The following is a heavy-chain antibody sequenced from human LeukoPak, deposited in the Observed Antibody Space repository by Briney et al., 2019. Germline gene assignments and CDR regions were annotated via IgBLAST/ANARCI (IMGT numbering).Heavy chain of an antibody. V-gene: IGHV3-33*01. J-gene: IGHJ4*02. Sequence: EGSLKLSCAASGFTFSSYGMHWVRQAPGKGLEWVAVIWFDGSNKYYADSVKGRFTISRDNSKNTLYLQMSSLRAEDTAVYYCARSSSLPQDFDYWGQGTLVTVSS. CDR3: ARSSSLPQDFDY. CDR2: IWFDGSNK. CDR1: GFTFSSYG. D-gene: IGHD6-13*01.